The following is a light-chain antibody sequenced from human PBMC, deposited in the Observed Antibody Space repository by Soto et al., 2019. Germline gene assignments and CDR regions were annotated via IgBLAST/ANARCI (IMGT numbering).Light chain of an antibody. CDR2: DAS. CDR3: QQYKHYSSNT. V-gene: IGKV1-5*01. CDR1: QRIGRW. Sequence: DIQMTQSPSTLSASVGDSVTITCRASQRIGRWLAWYQQKPGKAPKLLIYDASTLQSGVPSRFSGSGSGTEVTLNITSLKADDFATYYCQQYKHYSSNTFGRGTKLEI. J-gene: IGKJ2*01.